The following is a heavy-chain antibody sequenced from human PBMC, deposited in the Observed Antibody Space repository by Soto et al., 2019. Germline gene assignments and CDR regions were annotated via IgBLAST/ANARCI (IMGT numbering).Heavy chain of an antibody. V-gene: IGHV1-58*02. CDR1: GFTFTSSA. D-gene: IGHD4-17*01. CDR3: AAVSYGDPSRFDP. Sequence: QMPLVQSGPEVKKPGTSVKVSCKASGFTFTSSAMQRVRQARGQRLEWIGWIVGGSGNTNNAQKFQERVTITRDMSTSTAYMELSSLRSEDTAVYYCAAVSYGDPSRFDPWGQGTLVTVSS. CDR2: IVGGSGNT. J-gene: IGHJ5*02.